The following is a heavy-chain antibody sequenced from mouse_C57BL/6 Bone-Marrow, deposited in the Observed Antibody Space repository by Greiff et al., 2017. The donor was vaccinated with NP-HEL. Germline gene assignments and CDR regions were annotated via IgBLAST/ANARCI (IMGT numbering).Heavy chain of an antibody. D-gene: IGHD2-1*01. Sequence: QVQLQQPGAELVKPGASVKVSCKASGYTFTSYWMHWVKQRPGQGLEWIGRINPSDSDTNYNQKFKGKATWTVDKSSSTAYMQLSSLTSEDSAVYYCASNTPAYWGQGTLVTVSA. V-gene: IGHV1-74*01. CDR3: ASNTPAY. J-gene: IGHJ3*01. CDR2: INPSDSDT. CDR1: GYTFTSYW.